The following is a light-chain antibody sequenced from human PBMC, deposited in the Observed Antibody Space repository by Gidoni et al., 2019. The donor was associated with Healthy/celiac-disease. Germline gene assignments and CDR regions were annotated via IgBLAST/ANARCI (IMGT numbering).Light chain of an antibody. J-gene: IGKJ5*01. V-gene: IGKV1-39*01. CDR2: AAS. CDR3: QQSYSTPIT. Sequence: DIQMTKSPSSLSASVGDRVTITCRASQSISSYLNWYQQKPGKDPKLLIYAASSLQSGVPSRFSGSGSGTDFTLTISSLQPEDFATYYCQQSYSTPITCGQXTRLEIK. CDR1: QSISSY.